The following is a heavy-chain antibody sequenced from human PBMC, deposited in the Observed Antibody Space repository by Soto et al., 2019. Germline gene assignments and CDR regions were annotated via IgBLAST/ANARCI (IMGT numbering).Heavy chain of an antibody. J-gene: IGHJ4*02. CDR3: ARGHYDFWSGYFATIDY. Sequence: SETLSLTCTVSGGTLSNYYWSWIRQPPGKGLEWIGYIHYSGNTKYNPSLKSRVTISADTSKNQFSLKLSSVTAADTAVYYCARGHYDFWSGYFATIDYWGQGTLVTVSS. CDR1: GGTLSNYY. V-gene: IGHV4-59*08. D-gene: IGHD3-3*01. CDR2: IHYSGNT.